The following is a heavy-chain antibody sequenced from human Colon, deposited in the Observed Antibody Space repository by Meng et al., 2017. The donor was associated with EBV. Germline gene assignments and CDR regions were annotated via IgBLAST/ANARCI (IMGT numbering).Heavy chain of an antibody. CDR2: ISYGGST. J-gene: IGHJ4*02. V-gene: IGHV4-39*07. D-gene: IGHD5-18*01. CDR1: GGSISSSSYS. CDR3: ARGIQIWHEIDY. Sequence: QLQLQEPGPGLVKPSETLSLTCTVSGGSISSSSYSCAWIRQPPGKGLEWIGGISYGGSTSYNPSLKSRVTISIDTSKNQFSLSLTSVTAADTAIYYCARGIQIWHEIDYWGQGTLVTVSS.